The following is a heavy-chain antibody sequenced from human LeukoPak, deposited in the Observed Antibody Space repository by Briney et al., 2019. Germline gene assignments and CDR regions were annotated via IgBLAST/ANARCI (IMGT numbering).Heavy chain of an antibody. D-gene: IGHD2-2*02. CDR2: INPNSGGT. Sequence: GASVKVSCKASGYTFTGYYMHWVRQAPGQGLEWMGWINPNSGGTNYAQKFQGRVTMTRDTSISTAYMELSRLRSDDTAVYYCARVRPAAIKARGLYYFDYWGQGTLVTVSS. V-gene: IGHV1-2*02. CDR1: GYTFTGYY. CDR3: ARVRPAAIKARGLYYFDY. J-gene: IGHJ4*02.